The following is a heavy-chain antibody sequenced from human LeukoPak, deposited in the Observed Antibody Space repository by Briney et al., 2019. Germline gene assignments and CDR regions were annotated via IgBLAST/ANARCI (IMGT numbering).Heavy chain of an antibody. V-gene: IGHV3-7*01. D-gene: IGHD6-19*01. CDR1: GFTFGDYA. J-gene: IGHJ3*01. CDR3: ARGVAVAAFSAFDV. CDR2: IKQDGSEK. Sequence: GGSLRLSCTASGFTFGDYAMSWFRQAPGKGLEWVANIKQDGSEKYYVDSVKGRFTISRDNAKNSLYLQMNSLKAEDTAVYYCARGVAVAAFSAFDVWGQGTMVTVSS.